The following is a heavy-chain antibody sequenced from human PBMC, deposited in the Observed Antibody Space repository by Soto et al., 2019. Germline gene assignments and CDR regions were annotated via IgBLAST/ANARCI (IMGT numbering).Heavy chain of an antibody. CDR2: ISSSGSTI. CDR1: GFTFSSYE. CDR3: ASLVGSYYDFWSGYHTGGYGMVV. J-gene: IGHJ6*02. V-gene: IGHV3-48*03. Sequence: EVQLVESGGCLVQPGGSLRLSCAASGFTFSSYEMNWVRQAPGKGLEWVSYISSSGSTIYYADSVKGRFTISRDNAKNSLYLKMNSLRAEDTAAYDCASLVGSYYDFWSGYHTGGYGMVVWGQGTTVTVSS. D-gene: IGHD3-3*01.